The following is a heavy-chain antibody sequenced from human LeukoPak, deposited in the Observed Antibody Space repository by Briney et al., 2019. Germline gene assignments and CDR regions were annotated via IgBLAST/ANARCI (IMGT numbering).Heavy chain of an antibody. D-gene: IGHD1-1*01. CDR1: GFTFSESW. V-gene: IGHV3-7*01. Sequence: PGGSLRLSCAASGFTFSESWMTRVRQVPGQGLEWVAHINHEGGGIQYVDSVKGRFTISRDNAKGSVYLQMNSLRAEDTAIYHCATYINWVAGDVWGQGTTVILSS. CDR3: ATYINWVAGDV. J-gene: IGHJ6*02. CDR2: INHEGGGI.